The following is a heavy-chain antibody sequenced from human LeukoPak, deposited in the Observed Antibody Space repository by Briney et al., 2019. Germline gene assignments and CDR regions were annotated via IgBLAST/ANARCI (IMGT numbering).Heavy chain of an antibody. CDR3: AREGSRGYSYGAIDY. D-gene: IGHD5-18*01. CDR1: GGSISSGGYS. Sequence: SETLSLTCAVSGGSISSGGYSWSWIRQPPGKGLAWIGYIYHSGSTYYNPSLKSRVTISVDRSKNQFSLKLSSVTAADTAVYYCAREGSRGYSYGAIDYWGQGTLVTVSS. CDR2: IYHSGST. V-gene: IGHV4-30-2*01. J-gene: IGHJ4*02.